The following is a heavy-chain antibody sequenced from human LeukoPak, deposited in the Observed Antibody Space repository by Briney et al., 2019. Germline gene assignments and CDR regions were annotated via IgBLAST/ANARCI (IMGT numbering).Heavy chain of an antibody. CDR2: ISYSGGT. CDR1: VGSISSHY. Sequence: PSETLSLTCTVSVGSISSHYWSWIRQTPGKGLEWIGYISYSGGTNYNPSLMSRVTISVDTSKSQFSLKLTSVTAADTAVYYCARLKDLWFDPWGQGTLVTVSS. CDR3: ARLKDLWFDP. J-gene: IGHJ5*02. V-gene: IGHV4-59*11. D-gene: IGHD2-15*01.